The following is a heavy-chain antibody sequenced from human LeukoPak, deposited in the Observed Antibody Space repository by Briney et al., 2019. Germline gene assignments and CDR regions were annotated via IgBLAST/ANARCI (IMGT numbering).Heavy chain of an antibody. CDR2: IYHSGST. J-gene: IGHJ6*03. CDR3: ARDKSIAVSNYYYYYMDV. D-gene: IGHD6-19*01. Sequence: PSETLSLTCTVSGYSISSGYYWGWIRQPPGKGLEWIGSIYHSGSTYYNPSLKSRVTISVDTSKNQFSLKLSSVTAADTAVYYCARDKSIAVSNYYYYYMDVWGKGTTVTVSS. CDR1: GYSISSGYY. V-gene: IGHV4-38-2*02.